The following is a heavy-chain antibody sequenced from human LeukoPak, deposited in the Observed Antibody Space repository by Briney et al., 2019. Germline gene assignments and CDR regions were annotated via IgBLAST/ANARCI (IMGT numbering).Heavy chain of an antibody. J-gene: IGHJ4*02. CDR3: ARVLGAHRYGSIDH. CDR2: INPSSGST. V-gene: IGHV1-46*01. CDR1: GYTFTNYG. D-gene: IGHD5-18*01. Sequence: GASVKVSCKASGYTFTNYGISWVRQAPGQGLEWMGIINPSSGSTSYAQKFQGRVTMTRDTSTSTVYMELSSLRSEDTAIYYCARVLGAHRYGSIDHWGQGTLVTVSS.